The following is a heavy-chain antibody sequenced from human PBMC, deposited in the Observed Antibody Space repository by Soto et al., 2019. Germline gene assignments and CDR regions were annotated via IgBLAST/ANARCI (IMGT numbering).Heavy chain of an antibody. CDR2: ISFDGSFK. D-gene: IGHD4-17*01. CDR1: GFTFSNYA. CDR3: AKAPGRGDHVGMDV. V-gene: IGHV3-30*18. J-gene: IGHJ6*02. Sequence: PGGSLRLSCAVSGFTFSNYAMHWARQAPGKGLEWVAVISFDGSFKNYADSAKGRFTISRDDSKNTLYLQLNSLRAEDTALYYCAKAPGRGDHVGMDVWGLGTTVTVSS.